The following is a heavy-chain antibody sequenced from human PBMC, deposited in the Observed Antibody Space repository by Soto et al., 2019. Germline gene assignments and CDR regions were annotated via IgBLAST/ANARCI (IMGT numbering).Heavy chain of an antibody. CDR2: ITSSSSTI. CDR1: GFTFSSYS. Sequence: HPGGSLRLSCAASGFTFSSYSMNWVRQAPGKGLEWVSYITSSSSTIYYADSVKGRFTISRDNAKNSLYLQMNSLRAEDTAVYYCARSKVGVFDYWAQGTLVTFSS. CDR3: ARSKVGVFDY. D-gene: IGHD3-10*01. V-gene: IGHV3-48*01. J-gene: IGHJ4*02.